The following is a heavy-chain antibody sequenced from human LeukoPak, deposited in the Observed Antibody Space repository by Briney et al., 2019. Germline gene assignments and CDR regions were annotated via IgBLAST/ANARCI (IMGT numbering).Heavy chain of an antibody. J-gene: IGHJ5*02. CDR2: IYYSGST. Sequence: SQTLSLTCTVSGGSISSGGYYWSWIRQHPGKGLEWIGYIYYSGSTYYNPSLKSRVTISVDTSKNQFSLKLSSVTAADTAVYYCASSLMWGWNWFDPWGQGTLVTVSS. D-gene: IGHD6-19*01. V-gene: IGHV4-31*03. CDR3: ASSLMWGWNWFDP. CDR1: GGSISSGGYY.